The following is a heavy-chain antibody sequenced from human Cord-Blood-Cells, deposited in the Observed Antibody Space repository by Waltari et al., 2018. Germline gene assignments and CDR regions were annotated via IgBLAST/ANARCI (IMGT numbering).Heavy chain of an antibody. CDR1: GFTFSSYW. J-gene: IGHJ4*02. CDR2: IKQDGSEK. CDR3: ARGPSDGDYDDWVDY. D-gene: IGHD4-17*01. V-gene: IGHV3-7*01. Sequence: EVQLVESGGGLVQPGGSLRLSCAASGFTFSSYWLSWVRQAPGKGLEWVANIKQDGSEKYYVDSVKGRFTISRDNAKNSLYLQMNSLRAEDTAVYYCARGPSDGDYDDWVDYWGQGTLVTVSS.